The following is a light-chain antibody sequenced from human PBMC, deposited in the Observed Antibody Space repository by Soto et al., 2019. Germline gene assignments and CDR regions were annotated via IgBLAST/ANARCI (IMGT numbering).Light chain of an antibody. CDR1: NIGSKS. J-gene: IGLJ2*01. Sequence: SYELTQPPSVSVAPGKTARITCGGNNIGSKSVHWYQQKPGQAPMLVTYYSSDRPSGIPERFSGSNSGNTATLTISRVEAGDEADYYCQVWDSSSDHPFGGGTKVTVL. V-gene: IGLV3-21*04. CDR3: QVWDSSSDHP. CDR2: YSS.